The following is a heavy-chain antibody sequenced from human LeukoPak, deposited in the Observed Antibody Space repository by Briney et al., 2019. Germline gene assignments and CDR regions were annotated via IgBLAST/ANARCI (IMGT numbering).Heavy chain of an antibody. D-gene: IGHD3-22*01. J-gene: IGHJ3*02. V-gene: IGHV4-4*07. CDR1: GGSISSCY. CDR3: ARGRNYYDSSGYYYESAFDI. CDR2: NYTNGST. Sequence: SETLSLTCAVSGGSISSCYRRCIRQPAGKGREGSVRNYTNGSTNYNTSLKRRVTMSIDTSKNQFSLTLTSVTAAGTAVYYCARGRNYYDSSGYYYESAFDIWGQGTMVTVSS.